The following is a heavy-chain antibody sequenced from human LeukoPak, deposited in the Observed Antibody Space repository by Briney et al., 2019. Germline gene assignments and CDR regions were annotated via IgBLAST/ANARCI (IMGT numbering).Heavy chain of an antibody. J-gene: IGHJ4*02. CDR1: GDSINSFY. CDR2: IYTSGST. Sequence: SETLSLTCTVSGDSINSFYWSWIRQPAGKGLEWIGRIYTSGSTNYNPSLKSRVTISVDTSKNQFSLKLSSVTAADTAVYYCARNNYYHSSGYYFDYWGQGTLVTVSS. CDR3: ARNNYYHSSGYYFDY. D-gene: IGHD3-22*01. V-gene: IGHV4-4*07.